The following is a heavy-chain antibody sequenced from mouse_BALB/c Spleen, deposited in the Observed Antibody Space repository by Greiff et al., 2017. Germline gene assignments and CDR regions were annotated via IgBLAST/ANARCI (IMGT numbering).Heavy chain of an antibody. CDR2: ISTYYGDA. D-gene: IGHD2-2*01. CDR3: ARGYPYAMDY. J-gene: IGHJ4*01. V-gene: IGHV1S137*01. CDR1: GYTFTDYA. Sequence: QVQLQQSGAELVRPGVSVKISCKGSGYTFTDYAMHWVKQSHAKSLEWIGVISTYYGDASYNQKFKGKATMTVDKSSSTAYMELARLTSEDSAIYCCARGYPYAMDYWGQGTSVTVSS.